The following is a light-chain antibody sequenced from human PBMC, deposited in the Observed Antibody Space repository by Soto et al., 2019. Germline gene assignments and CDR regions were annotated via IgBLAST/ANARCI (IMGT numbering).Light chain of an antibody. CDR1: SSDIGSYNL. CDR2: EDN. Sequence: QSALTQPAPVSGSPGQSITISCTGTSSDIGSYNLVSWYQHHPGKTPKLMIYEDNKRPSDISNRFSGSKSGNTASLTISGLQGEDEADYFCCSYAGSSTFPYVFGTGTKVTVL. J-gene: IGLJ1*01. CDR3: CSYAGSSTFPYV. V-gene: IGLV2-23*02.